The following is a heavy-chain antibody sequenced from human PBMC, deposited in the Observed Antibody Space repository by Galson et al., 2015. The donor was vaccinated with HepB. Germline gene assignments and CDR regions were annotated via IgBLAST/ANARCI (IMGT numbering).Heavy chain of an antibody. CDR3: AREMATAGVADFDY. D-gene: IGHD6-13*01. V-gene: IGHV7-4-1*02. Sequence: VRQAPGQGLEWVGWINTNTGNPTYAQGFTGRFVFSLDTSVSTAYLQISSLKTEDTAVYYCAREMATAGVADFDYWGRGTLVTVSS. J-gene: IGHJ4*02. CDR2: INTNTGNP.